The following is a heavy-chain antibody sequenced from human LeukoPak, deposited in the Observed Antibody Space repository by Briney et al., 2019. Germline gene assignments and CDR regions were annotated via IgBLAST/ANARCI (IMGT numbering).Heavy chain of an antibody. CDR3: ARASLELDAFDI. D-gene: IGHD1-26*01. CDR1: GFTFSSYA. Sequence: GGSLRLPCAASGFTFSSYAMHWVRQAPGKGLEWVAVISYDGSNKYYADSVKGRFTISRDNSKNTLYLQMNSLRAEDTAVYYCARASLELDAFDIWGQGTMVTVSS. CDR2: ISYDGSNK. J-gene: IGHJ3*02. V-gene: IGHV3-30*04.